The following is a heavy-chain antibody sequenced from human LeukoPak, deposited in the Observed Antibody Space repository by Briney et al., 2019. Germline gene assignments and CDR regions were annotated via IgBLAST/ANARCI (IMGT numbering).Heavy chain of an antibody. V-gene: IGHV3-33*08. J-gene: IGHJ4*02. CDR1: GFTFSSYS. D-gene: IGHD2-15*01. CDR2: IWYDGSNK. Sequence: GRSLRLSCAASGFTFSSYSMHWVRQAPGKGLEWVAVIWYDGSNKYYADSVKGRFTISRDNSKNTLYLQMNSLRAEDTAVYYCARERGYCSGGSCYRNTLDYWGQGTLVTVSS. CDR3: ARERGYCSGGSCYRNTLDY.